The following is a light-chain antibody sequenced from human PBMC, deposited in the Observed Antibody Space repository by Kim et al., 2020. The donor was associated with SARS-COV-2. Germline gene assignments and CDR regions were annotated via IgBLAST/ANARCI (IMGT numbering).Light chain of an antibody. Sequence: GKKVTITFPGSRTNIGSNPVNWYQQRPGTAPKLLIHSNNQRPSGVPDRFSGSESGTSASLAISGLQSEDEADYYCAAWDDSLNVVVFGRGTQLTVL. CDR3: AAWDDSLNVVV. CDR2: SNN. V-gene: IGLV1-44*01. CDR1: RTNIGSNP. J-gene: IGLJ2*01.